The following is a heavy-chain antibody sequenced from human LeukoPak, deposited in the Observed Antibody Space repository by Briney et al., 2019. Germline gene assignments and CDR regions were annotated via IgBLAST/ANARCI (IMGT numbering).Heavy chain of an antibody. J-gene: IGHJ6*02. CDR1: GGSISSGGYS. CDR2: IYHSGST. CDR3: ARDGSIRGYYYGMDV. V-gene: IGHV4-30-2*01. D-gene: IGHD1-26*01. Sequence: PSQTLSLTCAVSGGSISSGGYSWSWIRQPPGKGLEWIGYIYHSGSTYYNPSLKRRVTISVDRSKNQFSLKLSSVTAADTAVYYCARDGSIRGYYYGMDVWGQGTTVTVSS.